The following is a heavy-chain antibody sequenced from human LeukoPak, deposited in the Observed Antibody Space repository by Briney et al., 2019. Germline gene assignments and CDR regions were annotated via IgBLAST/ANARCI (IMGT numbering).Heavy chain of an antibody. V-gene: IGHV3-11*01. Sequence: HPGGSQRLSCAASGFTFTDHYMTWIRQAPGKGLEWVSYTDNSGSAIYYADSVKGRFTISRDNAKNSLYLQMNSLRAEDTAVYYCARELSVHLMYNSGSYFDYWGQGTPVTVSS. D-gene: IGHD5-12*01. CDR1: GFTFTDHY. J-gene: IGHJ4*02. CDR2: TDNSGSAI. CDR3: ARELSVHLMYNSGSYFDY.